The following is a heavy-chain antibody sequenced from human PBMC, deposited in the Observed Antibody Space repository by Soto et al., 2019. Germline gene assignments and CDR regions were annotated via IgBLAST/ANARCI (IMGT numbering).Heavy chain of an antibody. V-gene: IGHV1-69*06. D-gene: IGHD2-2*01. CDR2: IIPIFGTA. CDR3: TRDAIVVVPAAISLNWFGP. J-gene: IGHJ5*02. Sequence: ASVKVSCKASGGTFSSYAISWVRQAPGQGLEWMGGIIPIFGTANYAQKFQGRVTITADKSTSTAYMELSSLRSEDTAVYYCTRDAIVVVPAAISLNWFGPWRQVNLV. CDR1: GGTFSSYA.